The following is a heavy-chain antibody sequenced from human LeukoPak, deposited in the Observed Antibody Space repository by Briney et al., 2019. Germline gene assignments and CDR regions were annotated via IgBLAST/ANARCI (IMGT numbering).Heavy chain of an antibody. CDR1: GFTFSNAW. CDR3: TTDFAGGSCL. D-gene: IGHD2-15*01. J-gene: IGHJ4*02. Sequence: PGXSXXLSCAXXGFTFSNAWXSWVRQAPGKGLXWVGRIKSKSDGGTTEYAATVKGRFTISRDDSKNTLYLQMNSLKTEDTAVYYCTTDFAGGSCLWGQGTLVTVSS. CDR2: IKSKSDGGTT. V-gene: IGHV3-15*01.